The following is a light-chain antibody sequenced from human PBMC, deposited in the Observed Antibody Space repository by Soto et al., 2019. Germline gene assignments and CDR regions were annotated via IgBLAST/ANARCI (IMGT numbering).Light chain of an antibody. CDR3: QQFNSYPIT. Sequence: AVQLTQSPSSLSASVGDRVTITCRASQGVSRDLAWYQQKPGQPPKLLIYDASNLESGVPSSFSGSGSGTDFTLTITSLQPEDFATYYCQQFNSYPITFGQGTDWRL. V-gene: IGKV1-13*02. CDR2: DAS. CDR1: QGVSRD. J-gene: IGKJ5*01.